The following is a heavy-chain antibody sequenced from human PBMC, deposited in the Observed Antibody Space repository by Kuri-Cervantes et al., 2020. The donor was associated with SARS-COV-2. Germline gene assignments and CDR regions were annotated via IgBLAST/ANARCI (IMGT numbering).Heavy chain of an antibody. J-gene: IGHJ6*02. CDR2: ISSSSSYI. CDR3: ARGPLSEITIFGVVIHRSMDV. D-gene: IGHD3-3*01. Sequence: GGSLRLSCAASGFTFSSYSMNWVRQAPGKGLEWVSSISSSSSYIYYADSVKGRFTISRDNAKNSLYLQMNSLRAEDTAVYYCARGPLSEITIFGVVIHRSMDVWGQGTTVTVSS. V-gene: IGHV3-21*01. CDR1: GFTFSSYS.